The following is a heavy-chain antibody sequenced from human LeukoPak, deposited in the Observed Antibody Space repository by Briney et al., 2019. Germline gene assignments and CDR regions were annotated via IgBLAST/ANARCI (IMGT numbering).Heavy chain of an antibody. V-gene: IGHV3-9*01. Sequence: PGGSLRLSCAASGFTFDDYAMHWVRQAPGKGLEWVSGISWNSGSIGYADSVKGRFTISRDNAKNSLYLQMNSLRGEDTAVYYCTRDSGYNAFDIWGQGTMVTVSS. CDR1: GFTFDDYA. D-gene: IGHD5-12*01. CDR3: TRDSGYNAFDI. J-gene: IGHJ3*02. CDR2: ISWNSGSI.